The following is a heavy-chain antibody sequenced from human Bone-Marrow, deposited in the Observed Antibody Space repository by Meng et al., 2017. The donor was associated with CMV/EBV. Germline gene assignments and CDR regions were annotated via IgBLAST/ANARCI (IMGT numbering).Heavy chain of an antibody. V-gene: IGHV3-21*01. CDR2: ISSSSSYI. CDR3: ARDLGSWFDP. Sequence: GESLKISCAASGFTFSSYSMNWVRQAPGKGLEWVSSISSSSSYIYYADSVKGRFTISRDNDKNSLCLQMNSLTAEYTAVYYWARDLGSWFDPWGQGTLVTVSS. D-gene: IGHD2-15*01. CDR1: GFTFSSYS. J-gene: IGHJ5*02.